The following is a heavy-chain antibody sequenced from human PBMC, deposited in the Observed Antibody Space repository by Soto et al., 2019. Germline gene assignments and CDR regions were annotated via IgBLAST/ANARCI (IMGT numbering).Heavy chain of an antibody. CDR3: ARGLLYDY. D-gene: IGHD2-15*01. CDR2: INHSGST. V-gene: IGHV4-34*01. CDR1: GGSFSGYY. Sequence: SETLSLTCAVYGGSFSGYYWSWIRQPPGKGLEWIGEINHSGSTSYNPSLKSRVTISVDTSKSQFSLRLSSVTAADTAVYYCARGLLYDYWGQGTLVTVSS. J-gene: IGHJ4*02.